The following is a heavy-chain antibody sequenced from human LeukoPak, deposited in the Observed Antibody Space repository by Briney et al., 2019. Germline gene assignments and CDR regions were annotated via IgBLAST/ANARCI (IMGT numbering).Heavy chain of an antibody. CDR3: AKGIAVAGPYYYYGMDV. D-gene: IGHD6-19*01. V-gene: IGHV3-23*01. CDR1: GFTFSSYA. CDR2: ISGSGGST. Sequence: GGSLRLSCAASGFTFSSYAMSWVRQAPGKGLEWVSAISGSGGSTYYADSVKGRFTISRDNSKNTLYLQMNSLRAEDTAVYYCAKGIAVAGPYYYYGMDVWGQGTTVTVSS. J-gene: IGHJ6*02.